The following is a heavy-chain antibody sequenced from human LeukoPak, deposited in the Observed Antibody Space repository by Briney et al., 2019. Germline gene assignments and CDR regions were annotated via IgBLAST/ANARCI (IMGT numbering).Heavy chain of an antibody. V-gene: IGHV4-39*01. J-gene: IGHJ5*02. D-gene: IGHD4-17*01. CDR2: IYYSGST. CDR1: GLSVSSNY. Sequence: GSLRLSCVASGLSVSSNYMSWVRQPPGKGLEWIGSIYYSGSTYYSPSLKSRVTLSIDTSKNQFSLRLTSVTATDTAVYYCARLGATVTTLSWFDPWGQGTLVTVSS. CDR3: ARLGATVTTLSWFDP.